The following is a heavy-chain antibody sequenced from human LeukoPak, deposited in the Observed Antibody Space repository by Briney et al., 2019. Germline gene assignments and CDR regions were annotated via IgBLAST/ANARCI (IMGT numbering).Heavy chain of an antibody. CDR3: ARTRAYKVRGVIGY. CDR1: GFTFSTYA. Sequence: PGGSLRLSCAASGFTFSTYAMSWIRQAPGKGLEWVSYISSSGSTIYYADSVKGRFTISRDNAKNSLYLQMNSLRAEDTAVYYCARTRAYKVRGVIGYWGQGTLVTVSS. D-gene: IGHD3-10*01. CDR2: ISSSGSTI. J-gene: IGHJ4*02. V-gene: IGHV3-11*01.